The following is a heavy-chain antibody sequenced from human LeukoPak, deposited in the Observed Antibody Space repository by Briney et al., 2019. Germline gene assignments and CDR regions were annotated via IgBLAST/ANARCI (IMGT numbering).Heavy chain of an antibody. Sequence: ASVKVSCKASGYSFTDHYMHWVRQAPGQGLEWMGWISPRSGDTSYAQKFQGRVTMTRDTSINTVDMDLSGLTSDDTAVFYCARGREIHGGSDTKLDDYWGQGTLVTVSS. CDR3: ARGREIHGGSDTKLDDY. CDR2: ISPRSGDT. D-gene: IGHD3-10*01. J-gene: IGHJ4*02. V-gene: IGHV1-2*02. CDR1: GYSFTDHY.